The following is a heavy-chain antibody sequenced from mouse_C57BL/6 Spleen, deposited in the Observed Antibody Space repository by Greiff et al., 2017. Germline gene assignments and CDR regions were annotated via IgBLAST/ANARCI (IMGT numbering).Heavy chain of an antibody. CDR2: IYPGSGST. J-gene: IGHJ3*01. Sequence: VQLQQPGAELVKPGASVKMSCKASGYTFTSYWLTWVKQRPGQGLEWIGDIYPGSGSTNYNEKFKSKATLTVDTSSSTVYMQLSSLTSEDSAVYYCARQDSAGYWCACWGRGPLVTVSA. CDR1: GYTFTSYW. CDR3: ARQDSAGYWCAC. V-gene: IGHV1-55*01. D-gene: IGHD3-2*02.